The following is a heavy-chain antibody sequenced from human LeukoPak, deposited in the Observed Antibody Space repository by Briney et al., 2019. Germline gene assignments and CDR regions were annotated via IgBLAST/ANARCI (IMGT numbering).Heavy chain of an antibody. D-gene: IGHD1-26*01. CDR3: AREGAMEWELLGFDY. V-gene: IGHV3-30-3*01. Sequence: GVSLRLFCAASGFTFSSYAMHWVRQAPGKGLVWVAVISYDGSNKYYADSVKGRFTISRDNSKNTLYLQMNSLRAEDTAVYYCAREGAMEWELLGFDYWGQGTLVTVSS. J-gene: IGHJ4*02. CDR1: GFTFSSYA. CDR2: ISYDGSNK.